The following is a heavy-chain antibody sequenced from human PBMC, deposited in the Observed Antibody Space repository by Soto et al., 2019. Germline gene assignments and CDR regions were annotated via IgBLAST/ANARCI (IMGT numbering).Heavy chain of an antibody. CDR2: IMPILGTA. D-gene: IGHD2-8*01. CDR3: SRDMEEIHPKLEYAHWFDP. Sequence: GATVKVSCKASAGTFRSYAISWVRQAPGKGLEWMGGIMPILGTANYEQKFQGRVTITADASTGTAYMELSSLSSEDTAVYYCSRDMEEIHPKLEYAHWFDPWGQGTMVTVSS. J-gene: IGHJ5*02. V-gene: IGHV1-69*13. CDR1: AGTFRSYA.